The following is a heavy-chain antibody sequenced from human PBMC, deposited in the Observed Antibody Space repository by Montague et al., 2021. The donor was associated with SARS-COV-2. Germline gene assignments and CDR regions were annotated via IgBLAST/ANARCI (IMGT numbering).Heavy chain of an antibody. CDR3: ARGGYYDYASDI. Sequence: SETLSLTCTVSGGSISSYYWRWIRQPPGKGLEWIGYIYYSGSTNYNPSLKSRVTISVDTSKNQFSLKLSSVTAADTAVYYCARGGYYDYASDIWGQGTMVTVSS. CDR1: GGSISSYY. V-gene: IGHV4-59*01. J-gene: IGHJ3*02. CDR2: IYYSGST. D-gene: IGHD3-22*01.